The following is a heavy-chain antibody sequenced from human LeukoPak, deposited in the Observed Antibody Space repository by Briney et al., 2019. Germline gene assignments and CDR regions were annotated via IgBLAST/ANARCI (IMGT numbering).Heavy chain of an antibody. D-gene: IGHD3-22*01. CDR3: ARDLGRYYDSSRVPVGLPGY. CDR1: GYTFTGYY. CDR2: ISAYNGNT. Sequence: ASVKVSRKASGYTFTGYYMHWVRQAPGQGLEWMGWISAYNGNTNYAQKLQGRVTMTTDTSTSTAYMELRSLRSDDTAVYYCARDLGRYYDSSRVPVGLPGYWGQGTLVTVSS. V-gene: IGHV1-18*04. J-gene: IGHJ4*02.